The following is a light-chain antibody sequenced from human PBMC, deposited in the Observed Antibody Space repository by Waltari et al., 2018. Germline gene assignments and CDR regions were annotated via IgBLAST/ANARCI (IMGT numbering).Light chain of an antibody. CDR1: QSIGNW. V-gene: IGKV1-5*03. CDR3: QQYNSYL. CDR2: KAS. Sequence: DIQMTQSPSTLSASVGDRVTITCRASQSIGNWLAWYQQKPGKAPKPLIYKASRLESGVPSRFSGSGSGTEFTLTISSLQPDDFATYYCQQYNSYLFGQGTKVEI. J-gene: IGKJ1*01.